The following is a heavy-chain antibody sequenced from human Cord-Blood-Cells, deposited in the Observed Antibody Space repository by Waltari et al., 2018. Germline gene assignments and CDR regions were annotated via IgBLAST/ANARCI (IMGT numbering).Heavy chain of an antibody. D-gene: IGHD5-18*01. CDR1: GGNFSSYA. J-gene: IGHJ5*02. Sequence: QVQLVQSGAEVKKPGSSVKVSCKASGGNFSSYAISWVRQAPGQGPDWMGGIIPIFGTANYAQKFQGRVTITADESTSTAYMELSSLRSEDTAVYYCARNRGYSYGFVDPWGQGTLVTVSS. CDR2: IIPIFGTA. CDR3: ARNRGYSYGFVDP. V-gene: IGHV1-69*01.